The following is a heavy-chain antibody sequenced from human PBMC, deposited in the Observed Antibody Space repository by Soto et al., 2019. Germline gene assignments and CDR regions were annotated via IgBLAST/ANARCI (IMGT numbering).Heavy chain of an antibody. V-gene: IGHV2-5*02. CDR1: GFSLITSGVG. J-gene: IGHJ4*02. Sequence: QITLKEAGPTLVKPTQTLTLTCSFSGFSLITSGVGVGWIRQPPGKALEWLALIYWDDDTGYSTSLRNRLTXTXXTSRNQVVLTMPNMDPADTGTYYCAHTMAPRILDSWGQGTLVTVSS. CDR3: AHTMAPRILDS. CDR2: IYWDDDT.